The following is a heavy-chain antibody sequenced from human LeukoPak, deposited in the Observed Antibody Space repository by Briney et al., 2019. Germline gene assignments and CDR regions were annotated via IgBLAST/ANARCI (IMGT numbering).Heavy chain of an antibody. V-gene: IGHV4-34*01. CDR1: GGPFSGFY. D-gene: IGHD3-22*01. Sequence: SETLSLTCVVYGGPFSGFYWSWIRQPPGKGLEWIGEINHRGSTNYNPSLKSRVAISIDTSMKQFSLNLTSVTAADTAVYYCARNPGDITMIDSPHVWGQGTMVTVSS. J-gene: IGHJ3*01. CDR2: INHRGST. CDR3: ARNPGDITMIDSPHV.